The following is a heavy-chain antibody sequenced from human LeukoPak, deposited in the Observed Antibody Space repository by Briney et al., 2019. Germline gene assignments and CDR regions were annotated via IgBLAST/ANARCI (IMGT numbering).Heavy chain of an antibody. CDR2: MNGEGTTI. CDR3: ATARNFRFEY. D-gene: IGHD1-7*01. V-gene: IGHV3-74*01. Sequence: GGFLRLSCATSGLTFRTTWMHWVRQAPGKGLMWVSRMNGEGTTIDYADSVKGRFTVSRDYAKNTLFLQMNNLRTEDTALYFCATARNFRFEYWGQGSPVIVSA. J-gene: IGHJ4*02. CDR1: GLTFRTTW.